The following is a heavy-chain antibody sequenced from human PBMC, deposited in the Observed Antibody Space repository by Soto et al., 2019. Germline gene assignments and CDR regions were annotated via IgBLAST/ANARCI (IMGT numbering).Heavy chain of an antibody. CDR3: ARDSGGWPDGNFDY. J-gene: IGHJ4*02. CDR1: GFTFSNYA. Sequence: QVQLVESGGGVVQPGRSLRLSCAASGFTFSNYAMHWVRQAPGKGLEWVAVISDAGSNEYYADSVKGRFTISRDNSKNTLYLQMNNLRGEDTAVYYCARDSGGWPDGNFDYWGQGTLDTVSS. D-gene: IGHD5-12*01. CDR2: ISDAGSNE. V-gene: IGHV3-30-3*01.